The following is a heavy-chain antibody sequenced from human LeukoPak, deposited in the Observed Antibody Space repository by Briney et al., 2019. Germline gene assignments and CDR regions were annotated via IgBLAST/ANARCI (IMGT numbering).Heavy chain of an antibody. J-gene: IGHJ4*02. CDR3: ARGRVPAANPLDY. CDR2: IYYSGST. Sequence: SETLSLTCTISGGSISSSSYYWGWIRQPPGKGLEWIGSIYYSGSTNYNPSLKSRVTISVDTSKNQFSLKLSSVTAADTAVYYCARGRVPAANPLDYWGQGTLVTVSS. D-gene: IGHD2-2*01. V-gene: IGHV4-39*07. CDR1: GGSISSSSYY.